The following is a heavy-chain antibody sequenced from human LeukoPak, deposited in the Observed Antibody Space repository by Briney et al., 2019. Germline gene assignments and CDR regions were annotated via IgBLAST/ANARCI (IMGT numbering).Heavy chain of an antibody. CDR2: VYRAGRT. CDR3: ARDLEVRGGAAAGRPYYYYYTMDV. J-gene: IGHJ6*02. CDR1: GFTVSSNY. Sequence: GGSLRLSCAASGFTVSSNYMSWVRQAPGKGLEWVSVVYRAGRTYYADSVKGRFTISRDNSKNTMYLQMNSLRAEDTAVYYCARDLEVRGGAAAGRPYYYYYTMDVWGQGTTVTVSS. D-gene: IGHD6-13*01. V-gene: IGHV3-53*01.